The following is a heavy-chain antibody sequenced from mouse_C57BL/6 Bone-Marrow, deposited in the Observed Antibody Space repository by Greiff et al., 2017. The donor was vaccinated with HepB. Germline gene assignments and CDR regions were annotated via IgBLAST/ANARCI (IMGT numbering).Heavy chain of an antibody. CDR1: GYTFTSYD. J-gene: IGHJ2*01. D-gene: IGHD2-3*01. CDR3: AKRDRDFYDGYLDY. Sequence: QVQLKESGPELVKPGASVKLSCKASGYTFTSYDINWVKQRPGQGLEWIGWIYPRDGSTKYNEKFKGKATLTVDTSYSTAYMELHSLTSEDSAVYFCAKRDRDFYDGYLDYWGQGTTLTVSS. V-gene: IGHV1-85*01. CDR2: IYPRDGST.